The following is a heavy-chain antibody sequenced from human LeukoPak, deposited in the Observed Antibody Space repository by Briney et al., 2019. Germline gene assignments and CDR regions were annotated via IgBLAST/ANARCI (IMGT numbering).Heavy chain of an antibody. D-gene: IGHD3-9*01. CDR3: ARGPLSHYDILTGYYIGDYFDY. CDR2: ISAYNGNT. J-gene: IGHJ4*02. V-gene: IGHV1-18*01. Sequence: ASVKVSCKASGYTFTSYGISWVRQAPGQGLERMGWISAYNGNTNYAQKLQGRVTMTTDTSTSTAYMELRSLRSDDTAVYYCARGPLSHYDILTGYYIGDYFDYWGQGTLVTVSS. CDR1: GYTFTSYG.